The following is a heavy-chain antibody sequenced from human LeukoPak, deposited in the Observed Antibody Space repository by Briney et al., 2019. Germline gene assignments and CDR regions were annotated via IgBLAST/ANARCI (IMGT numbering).Heavy chain of an antibody. Sequence: ASVKVSCKASGGTFSSYAISWVQQAPGQGLEWMGGIIPIFGTANYAQKFQGRVTITADKSTSTAYMELSSLRSEDTAVYYCARDAHDYGDPGPYGMDVWGKGTTVTVSS. D-gene: IGHD4-17*01. V-gene: IGHV1-69*06. CDR2: IIPIFGTA. J-gene: IGHJ6*04. CDR3: ARDAHDYGDPGPYGMDV. CDR1: GGTFSSYA.